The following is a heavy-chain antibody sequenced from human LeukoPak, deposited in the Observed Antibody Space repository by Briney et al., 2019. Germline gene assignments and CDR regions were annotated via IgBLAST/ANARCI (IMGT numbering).Heavy chain of an antibody. CDR2: IYYSGST. CDR3: ARRGRWLGHYDY. V-gene: IGHV4-59*12. D-gene: IGHD5-24*01. CDR1: GGSISSYY. J-gene: IGHJ4*02. Sequence: SETLSLTCTVSGGSISSYYWSWIRQPPGKGLEWIGYIYYSGSTNYNPSLKSRVTISVDTSKNQFSLKLSSVTAADTAVYYCARRGRWLGHYDYWGQGTLVTVSS.